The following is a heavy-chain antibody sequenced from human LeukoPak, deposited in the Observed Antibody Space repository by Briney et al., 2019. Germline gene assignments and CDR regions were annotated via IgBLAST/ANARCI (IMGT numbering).Heavy chain of an antibody. D-gene: IGHD3-22*01. Sequence: ASVKVSRKASGYTFTSYYMHWVRQAPGQGLEWMGIINPSGGSTSYAQKFQGRVTMTRDTSTSTVYMELSSLRSEDTAVYYCARNKWNYYDSSGYPRDAFDIWGQGTMVTVSS. V-gene: IGHV1-46*01. CDR2: INPSGGST. CDR3: ARNKWNYYDSSGYPRDAFDI. J-gene: IGHJ3*02. CDR1: GYTFTSYY.